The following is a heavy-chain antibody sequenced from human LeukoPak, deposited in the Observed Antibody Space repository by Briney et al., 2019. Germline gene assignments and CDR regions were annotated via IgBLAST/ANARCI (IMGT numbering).Heavy chain of an antibody. J-gene: IGHJ4*02. D-gene: IGHD5-18*01. Sequence: GESLKISCRGSGYTLSNYWIGWVRQMPGKGLEWMGIISVGDSDTRYSPSFQGQVTISDDKSISTAYLQWSSLEASDTAIYYCARGFGYAGNYFDSWGQGTLVTVSS. V-gene: IGHV5-51*01. CDR1: GYTLSNYW. CDR3: ARGFGYAGNYFDS. CDR2: ISVGDSDT.